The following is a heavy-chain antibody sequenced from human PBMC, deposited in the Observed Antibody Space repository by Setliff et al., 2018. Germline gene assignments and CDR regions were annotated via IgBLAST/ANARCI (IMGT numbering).Heavy chain of an antibody. V-gene: IGHV3-7*01. Sequence: GESLKISCAASGFTFNSYWMSWVRQAPGKGLEWVANINQHGSAKYYVDSVKGRFTISRDNAKNSLYLQMNSLRAEDTAVYYCARIGYNGWNFDYWGQGTLVTVSS. CDR1: GFTFNSYW. D-gene: IGHD1-26*01. J-gene: IGHJ4*02. CDR3: ARIGYNGWNFDY. CDR2: INQHGSAK.